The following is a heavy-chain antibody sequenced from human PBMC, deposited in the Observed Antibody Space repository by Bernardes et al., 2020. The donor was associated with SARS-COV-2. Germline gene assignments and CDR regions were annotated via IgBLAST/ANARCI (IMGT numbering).Heavy chain of an antibody. Sequence: GGSLRLSCAASGFIFSSYAMSWVRQAPGKGLEWVSSISDSAGTTYSADSVKGRFTISRDNSRNTLYLQMNSLRTEDTAVYYCAKPKGAWTRGGFDYWGQGTLVTVSS. D-gene: IGHD1-1*01. CDR2: ISDSAGTT. J-gene: IGHJ4*02. CDR3: AKPKGAWTRGGFDY. CDR1: GFIFSSYA. V-gene: IGHV3-23*01.